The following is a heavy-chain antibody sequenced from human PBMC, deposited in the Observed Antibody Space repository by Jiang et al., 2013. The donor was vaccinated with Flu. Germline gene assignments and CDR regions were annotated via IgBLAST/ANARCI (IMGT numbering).Heavy chain of an antibody. V-gene: IGHV1-2*02. J-gene: IGHJ5*02. D-gene: IGHD6-19*01. CDR3: ARDAAAVAGTVWFDP. CDR2: INPTSGGT. CDR1: GYTFTGYY. Sequence: SGYTFTGYYMHWVRQAPGQGLEWMGWINPTSGGTNYAQNFQGRVTMTRDTSISTAYMELSSLRFDDTAVYYCARDAAAVAGTVWFDPWGQGTLVTVSS.